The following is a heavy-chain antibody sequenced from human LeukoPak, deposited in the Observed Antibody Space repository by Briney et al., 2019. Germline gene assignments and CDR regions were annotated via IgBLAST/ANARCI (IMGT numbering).Heavy chain of an antibody. CDR1: GFTFSSYA. Sequence: GGSLSLYCAASGFTFSSYAMSWVRPAPGKGLEWVSAISGSGGSTYYADSVKGRFTISRDNSKNTLYLQMNSLRAEDTAVYYCAKVLIANWFDPWGQGTLVTVSS. J-gene: IGHJ5*02. CDR3: AKVLIANWFDP. V-gene: IGHV3-23*01. CDR2: ISGSGGST. D-gene: IGHD2/OR15-2a*01.